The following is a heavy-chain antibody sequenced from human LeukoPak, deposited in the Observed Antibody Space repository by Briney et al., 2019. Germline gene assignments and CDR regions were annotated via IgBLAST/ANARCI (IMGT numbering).Heavy chain of an antibody. CDR3: ATTSAMSCGSSSCYSDY. CDR1: GFTFSSYA. J-gene: IGHJ4*02. V-gene: IGHV3-23*01. D-gene: IGHD2-2*01. CDR2: ISGSGGST. Sequence: GGSLRLSCAASGFTFSSYAMSWVRQAPEKGLEWVSGISGSGGSTYYADSVKGRFTISRDNSKNTLYLQMNSLRAEDTAVFYCATTSAMSCGSSSCYSDYWGQGTLVTVSS.